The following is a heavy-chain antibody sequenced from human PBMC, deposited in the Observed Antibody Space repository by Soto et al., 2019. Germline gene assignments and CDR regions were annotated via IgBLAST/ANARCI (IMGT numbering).Heavy chain of an antibody. V-gene: IGHV4-34*01. J-gene: IGHJ5*01. CDR1: GGSFRNYY. CDR2: VNHSGEA. Sequence: WETLSLTCGVYGGSFRNYYWIWVRQPPGKGLEWIGEVNHSGEATSNPSLQSRVTISLDTTNNHFSLKMTSVTAADTAIYFCAREGRPPTSWLDSWGQGTQVTVSS. CDR3: AREGRPPTSWLDS.